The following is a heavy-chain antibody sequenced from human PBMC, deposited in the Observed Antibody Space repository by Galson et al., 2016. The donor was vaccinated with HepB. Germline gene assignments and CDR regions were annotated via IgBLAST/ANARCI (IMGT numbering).Heavy chain of an antibody. D-gene: IGHD4-17*01. Sequence: SETLSLTCTVSGGSITSPRYYWGCIRQSPGKGLEWLGVIYYDGTNYYNPSLKSRVSMSVDTSKNQFSLHLSSVTATDTAIYFCASEDYGDYGAYFDSWGQGTLVTVSS. J-gene: IGHJ4*02. CDR2: IYYDGTN. CDR3: ASEDYGDYGAYFDS. V-gene: IGHV4-39*01. CDR1: GGSITSPRYY.